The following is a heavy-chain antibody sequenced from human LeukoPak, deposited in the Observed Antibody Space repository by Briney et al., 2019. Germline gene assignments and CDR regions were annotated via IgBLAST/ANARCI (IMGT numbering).Heavy chain of an antibody. CDR1: GFTFSSYA. CDR3: ATSKYSGSY. D-gene: IGHD1-26*01. J-gene: IGHJ4*02. V-gene: IGHV3-23*01. CDR2: ISGSGGRI. Sequence: GGSLRLSCAASGFTFSSYAMSWVRQAPGKGLEWVSAISGSGGRIYYGASVEGRFTISRDNSKNTLNLQMNSLRAEDTAVYYCATSKYSGSYWGQGTLVTVSS.